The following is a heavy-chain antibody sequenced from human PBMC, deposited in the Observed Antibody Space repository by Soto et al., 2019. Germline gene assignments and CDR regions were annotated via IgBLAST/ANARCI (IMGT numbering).Heavy chain of an antibody. Sequence: EVQLLESGGGLVQPGGSLTLSCAASGFTISSYGMTWVRQAPGKGLEWVSFSSATGSGRYYADSVKGRFTISRDNSKNTLYLQMSSLRADDTAVYYCAKDRRAGGNYGFYSDFWGQGALVIVSS. CDR1: GFTISSYG. CDR2: SSATGSGR. J-gene: IGHJ4*02. CDR3: AKDRRAGGNYGFYSDF. D-gene: IGHD1-7*01. V-gene: IGHV3-23*01.